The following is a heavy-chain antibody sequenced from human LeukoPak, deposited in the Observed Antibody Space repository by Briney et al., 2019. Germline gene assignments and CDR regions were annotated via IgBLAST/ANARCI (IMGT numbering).Heavy chain of an antibody. V-gene: IGHV3-48*01. D-gene: IGHD3-3*01. CDR1: GFTFSSYS. Sequence: GGSLRLSCAASGFTFSSYSMNWVRQAPGKGLEWVSYISSSSSTIYYADSVKGRFTISRDNAKNSLYLQMSSLRAEDTAVYYCARVGAYYDFWSGLAIDRKFDYWGQGTLVTVSS. CDR3: ARVGAYYDFWSGLAIDRKFDY. J-gene: IGHJ4*02. CDR2: ISSSSSTI.